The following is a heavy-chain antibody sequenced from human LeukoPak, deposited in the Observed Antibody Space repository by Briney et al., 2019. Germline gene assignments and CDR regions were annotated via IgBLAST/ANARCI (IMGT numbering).Heavy chain of an antibody. CDR2: INHSGGT. Sequence: SETLSLTCAVYGGSFSGYYWSWIRQPPGKGLEWIGEINHSGGTNYNPSLKSRVTISVDTSKNQFSLKLSSATAADTAVYYCASSDTLKYYDILTGYYHRYYFDYWGQGTLVTVSS. D-gene: IGHD3-9*01. J-gene: IGHJ4*02. CDR1: GGSFSGYY. V-gene: IGHV4-34*01. CDR3: ASSDTLKYYDILTGYYHRYYFDY.